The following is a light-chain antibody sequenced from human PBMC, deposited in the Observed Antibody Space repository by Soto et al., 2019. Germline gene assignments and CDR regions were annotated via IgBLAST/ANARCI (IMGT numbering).Light chain of an antibody. V-gene: IGKV3-15*01. CDR3: QQYNSWPPWT. CDR2: GAS. J-gene: IGKJ1*01. CDR1: QSVSDH. Sequence: EIVMTQSPVTLSVSPGERATFSCRASQSVSDHLAWYQQKPGQAPRLLIYGASTRATGITARFSGSGSGTDFTLTISDLQSEDFGIYYCQQYNSWPPWTFGQGTKVDIK.